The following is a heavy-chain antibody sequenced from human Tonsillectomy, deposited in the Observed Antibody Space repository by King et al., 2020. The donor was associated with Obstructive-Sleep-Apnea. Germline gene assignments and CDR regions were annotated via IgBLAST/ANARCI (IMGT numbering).Heavy chain of an antibody. D-gene: IGHD2-21*02. CDR1: GGSISSYY. CDR3: ARHIVVVTALGVGDAFDI. Sequence: VQLQESGPGLVKPSETLSLTCTVSGGSISSYYWSWIRQPPGKGLEWIGYIYYSGSTNYNPSLKSRVTISVDTSKNQFSLKLSSVTAADTAVYYCARHIVVVTALGVGDAFDIWGQGTMVTVSS. V-gene: IGHV4-59*08. CDR2: IYYSGST. J-gene: IGHJ3*02.